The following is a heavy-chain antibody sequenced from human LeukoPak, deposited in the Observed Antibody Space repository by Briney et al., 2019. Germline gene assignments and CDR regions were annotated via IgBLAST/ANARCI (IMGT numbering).Heavy chain of an antibody. CDR2: IYATGTT. CDR3: ARHGSVRSPLGP. D-gene: IGHD3-10*01. CDR1: GGSISSYY. J-gene: IGHJ5*02. V-gene: IGHV4-4*09. Sequence: PSEPLSLTCTVSGGSISSYYWSWLRPPPGKGLEWIGYIYATGTTNYNPSLKSRVTISVDTSKNQFSLNLRAVTAADTAVYYCARHGSVRSPLGPWGQGTLVTVSS.